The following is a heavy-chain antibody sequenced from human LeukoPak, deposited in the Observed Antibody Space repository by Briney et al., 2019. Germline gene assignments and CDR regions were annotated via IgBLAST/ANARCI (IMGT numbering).Heavy chain of an antibody. Sequence: SETLSLTCTVSGGSVSSGSYYWSWIRQPPGKGLEWIGYIYYSGSTSYNPSLKSRVTISVDTSKNQFSLKLSSVTAADTAVYYCARDTRLPRGYYYYGMDVWGQGTTVTVSS. CDR1: GGSVSSGSYY. CDR3: ARDTRLPRGYYYYGMDV. V-gene: IGHV4-61*01. CDR2: IYYSGST. D-gene: IGHD3-10*01. J-gene: IGHJ6*02.